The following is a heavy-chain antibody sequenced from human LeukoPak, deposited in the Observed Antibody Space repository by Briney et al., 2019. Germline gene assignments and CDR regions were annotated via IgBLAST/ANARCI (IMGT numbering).Heavy chain of an antibody. CDR3: AELGTTMIGGV. D-gene: IGHD3-10*02. Sequence: GGSLRLSCAASGFTFSSHWMSWVRQAPGKGLEWVANIKQDGDQKNYVDSVKGRFTISRDNAKNSLYLQMNSLRAEDTAVYYCAELGTTMIGGVWGKGTTVTISS. CDR1: GFTFSSHW. V-gene: IGHV3-7*01. CDR2: IKQDGDQK. J-gene: IGHJ6*04.